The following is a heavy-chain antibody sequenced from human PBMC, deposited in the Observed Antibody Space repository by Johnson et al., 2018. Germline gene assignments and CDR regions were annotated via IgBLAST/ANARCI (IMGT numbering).Heavy chain of an antibody. J-gene: IGHJ4*02. CDR2: IKSKRDGGAT. CDR1: GFTFRDKW. D-gene: IGHD6-6*01. CDR3: TTDRQD. Sequence: VQLVQSGGGRVEPGGSLRLSCAASGFTFRDKWMSWVRQATGKGLEGIGSIKSKRDGGATEYIGPVKDRFTISRDDSRSTMYLQMNSLKSEETGLNFCTTDRQDWGRGTLVTVSS. V-gene: IGHV3-15*01.